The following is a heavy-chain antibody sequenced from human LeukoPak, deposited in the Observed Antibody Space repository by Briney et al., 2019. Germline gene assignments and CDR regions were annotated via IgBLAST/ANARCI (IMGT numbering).Heavy chain of an antibody. V-gene: IGHV1-18*01. CDR1: GYTFTSYG. D-gene: IGHD3-22*01. CDR2: ISAYNGNT. Sequence: ASVKVSCKASGYTFTSYGISRVRQAPGQGLEWMGWISAYNGNTNYAQKLQGRVTMTTDTSTSTAYMELRSLRSDDTAGYYCARENDYYDSSGYYPDAFDIWGQGTMVTVSS. CDR3: ARENDYYDSSGYYPDAFDI. J-gene: IGHJ3*02.